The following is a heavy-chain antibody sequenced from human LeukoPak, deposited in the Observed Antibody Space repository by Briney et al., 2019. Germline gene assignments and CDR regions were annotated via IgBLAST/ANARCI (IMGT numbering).Heavy chain of an antibody. CDR3: AREVCTNGVCPDINYYYYYMDV. V-gene: IGHV4-39*07. J-gene: IGHJ6*03. Sequence: PSETLSLTCTVSGVSISSSNSYWGWIRQPPGKGLEWIGSIYYSGNTYYNPSLKSRVTISVDTSKNQFSLKLSSVTAADTAVYYCAREVCTNGVCPDINYYYYYMDVWGKGTTVTVSS. CDR1: GVSISSSNSY. CDR2: IYYSGNT. D-gene: IGHD2-8*01.